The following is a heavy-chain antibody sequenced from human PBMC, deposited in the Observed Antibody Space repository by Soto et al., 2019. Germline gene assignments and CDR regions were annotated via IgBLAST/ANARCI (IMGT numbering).Heavy chain of an antibody. D-gene: IGHD4-4*01. V-gene: IGHV4-39*01. CDR3: AVTTDNYYYYGMDV. Sequence: SETQSLTCTVSGGSISSSRYYWGWIRQPPGKGLEWIASIYYSGSASSHPSLKTRVPISADTSKNPFSLKLSSVTAADTAVYYCAVTTDNYYYYGMDVWGQGTTVTVSS. CDR2: IYYSGSA. J-gene: IGHJ6*02. CDR1: GGSISSSRYY.